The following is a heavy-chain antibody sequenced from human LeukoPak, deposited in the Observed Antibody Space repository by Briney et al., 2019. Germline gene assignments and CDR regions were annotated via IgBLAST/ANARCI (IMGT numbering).Heavy chain of an antibody. CDR2: ISYDGSNK. CDR3: ASGPTRGY. D-gene: IGHD3-10*01. Sequence: GGSLRLSCAASRFTFSNYAMHWVRQAPGKGLEGVAVISYDGSNKYYADSVKGRFTISRDNSKNTLYLQMNSLRAEDTAVYYCASGPTRGYWGQGTLVTVSS. V-gene: IGHV3-30*14. CDR1: RFTFSNYA. J-gene: IGHJ4*02.